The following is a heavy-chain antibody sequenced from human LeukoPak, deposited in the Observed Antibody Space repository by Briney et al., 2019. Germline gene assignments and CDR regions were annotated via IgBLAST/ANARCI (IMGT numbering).Heavy chain of an antibody. CDR2: IRYDGSNK. V-gene: IGHV3-30*02. D-gene: IGHD6-13*01. CDR3: AKDRRSTAAAIDY. CDR1: GFTFSSYG. Sequence: PGGSLRLSCAASGFTFSSYGMHWVRQAPGKGLEWVAFIRYDGSNKYYADSVRGRFTLSRDNSKNTLYLQMNSLRAEDTAVYYCAKDRRSTAAAIDYWGQGTLVTVSS. J-gene: IGHJ4*02.